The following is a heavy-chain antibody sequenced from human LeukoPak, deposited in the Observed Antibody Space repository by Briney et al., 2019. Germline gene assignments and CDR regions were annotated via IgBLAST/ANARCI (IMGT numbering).Heavy chain of an antibody. CDR3: ARVHYDFWSGYSE. CDR1: GYTFTSYY. J-gene: IGHJ4*02. V-gene: IGHV1-46*01. CDR2: INPSGGSS. D-gene: IGHD3-3*01. Sequence: ASVKVSCKASGYTFTSYYMHWVRQAPGQGLEWMGIINPSGGSSSYAQRFQGRVTMTRDTSTSTAYMELSRLRSDDTAVYYCARVHYDFWSGYSEWGQGTLVTVSS.